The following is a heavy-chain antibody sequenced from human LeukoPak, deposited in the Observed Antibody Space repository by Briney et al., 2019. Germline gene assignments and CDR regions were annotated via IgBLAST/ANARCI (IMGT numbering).Heavy chain of an antibody. CDR2: VSGSGAHT. CDR1: GFTFSSYA. J-gene: IGHJ4*02. Sequence: PGGSLRLSCAASGFTFSSYAMTWVRQAPGKGLQWVSAVSGSGAHTYYADSVKGRFTISRDNSKNTLYLQMNSLRAEDTAVYYCAKFREDMTLRSGLGYWGQGTLVTVSS. CDR3: AKFREDMTLRSGLGY. D-gene: IGHD3-22*01. V-gene: IGHV3-23*01.